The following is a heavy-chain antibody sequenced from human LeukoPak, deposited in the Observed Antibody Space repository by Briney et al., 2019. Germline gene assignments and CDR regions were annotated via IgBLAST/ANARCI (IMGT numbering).Heavy chain of an antibody. CDR2: ISGSGGST. J-gene: IGHJ5*02. CDR1: GFTFSSYA. CDR3: AKDGVYDTSGQGGWFDP. V-gene: IGHV3-23*01. D-gene: IGHD3-22*01. Sequence: GGSLRLSCAASGFTFSSYAMSWVRQAPGKGLEWVSAISGSGGSTYYADSVKGRFTISRDNSKNTLYLQMYSLRAEDTAVYYCAKDGVYDTSGQGGWFDPWGQGTLVTVSS.